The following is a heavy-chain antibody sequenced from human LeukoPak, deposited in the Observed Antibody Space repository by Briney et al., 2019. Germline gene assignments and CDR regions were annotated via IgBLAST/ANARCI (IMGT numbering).Heavy chain of an antibody. V-gene: IGHV1-18*04. D-gene: IGHD3-9*01. J-gene: IGHJ4*02. CDR1: GYTFTSYG. CDR3: ARRTYYDILTGYPDY. Sequence: ASVKVSCKASGYTFTSYGISWVRQAPGQVLEWMGWISAYNGNTNYAQKLQGRVTMTTDTSTSTAYMELRSLRSDDTAVYYCARRTYYDILTGYPDYWGQGTLVTVSS. CDR2: ISAYNGNT.